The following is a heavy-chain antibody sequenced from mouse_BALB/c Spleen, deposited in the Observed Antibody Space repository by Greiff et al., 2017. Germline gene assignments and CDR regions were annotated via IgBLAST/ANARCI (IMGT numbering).Heavy chain of an antibody. V-gene: IGHV5-6-5*01. CDR3: ARQGYYGSSYVWFAY. Sequence: EVKLVESGGGLVKPGGSLKLSCAASGFTFSSYAMSWVRQTPEKRLEWVASISSGGSTYYPDSVKGRFTISRDNARNTLYLQMSSLKSEDTAMYYCARQGYYGSSYVWFAYWGQGTLVTVSA. CDR2: ISSGGST. J-gene: IGHJ3*01. D-gene: IGHD1-1*01. CDR1: GFTFSSYA.